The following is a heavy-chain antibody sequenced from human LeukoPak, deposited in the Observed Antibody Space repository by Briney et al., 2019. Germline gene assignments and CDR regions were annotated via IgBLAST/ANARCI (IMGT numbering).Heavy chain of an antibody. Sequence: SETLSLTCTVSGGSISSGGYYWSWIRQHPGKGLEWIGYIYYSGSTYYNPSLKSRVTISVDTSKNQFSLKLSSVTAADTAVYYCARAFYYYDSSGYYKEYYFDYWGQGTLVTVSS. CDR2: IYYSGST. J-gene: IGHJ4*02. CDR3: ARAFYYYDSSGYYKEYYFDY. D-gene: IGHD3-22*01. V-gene: IGHV4-31*03. CDR1: GGSISSGGYY.